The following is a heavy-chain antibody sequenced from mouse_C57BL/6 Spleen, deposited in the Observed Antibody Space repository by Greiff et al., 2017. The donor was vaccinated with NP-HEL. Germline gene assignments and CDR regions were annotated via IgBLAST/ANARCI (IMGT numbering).Heavy chain of an antibody. CDR2: IDPSDSYT. D-gene: IGHD2-1*01. Sequence: QAQLQQPGAELVKPGASVKLSCKASGYTFTSYWMQWVKQRPGQGLEWIGEIDPSDSYTNYNQKFKGKATLTVDTSSSTAYMQLSSLTSEDSAVYYCARRDYGNYRRYFDVWGTGTTVTVSS. CDR3: ARRDYGNYRRYFDV. CDR1: GYTFTSYW. V-gene: IGHV1-50*01. J-gene: IGHJ1*03.